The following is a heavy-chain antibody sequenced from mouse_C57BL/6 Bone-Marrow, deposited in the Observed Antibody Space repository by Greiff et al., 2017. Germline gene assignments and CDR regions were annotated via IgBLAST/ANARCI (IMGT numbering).Heavy chain of an antibody. CDR1: GFTFSSYA. CDR2: ISDGGSYT. CDR3: AREGRDGYYPLDY. D-gene: IGHD2-3*01. Sequence: EVQGVESGGGLVKPGGSLKLSCAASGFTFSSYAMSWVRQTPEKRLEWVATISDGGSYTYYPDNVKGRFTISRDNAKNNLYLQMSHLKSEDTAMYYCAREGRDGYYPLDYWGQGTSVTVSS. V-gene: IGHV5-4*01. J-gene: IGHJ4*01.